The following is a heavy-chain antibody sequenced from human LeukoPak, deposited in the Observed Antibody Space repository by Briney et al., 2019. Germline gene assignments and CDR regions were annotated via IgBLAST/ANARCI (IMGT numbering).Heavy chain of an antibody. CDR2: INHNGEMI. V-gene: IGHV3-48*03. J-gene: IGHJ4*02. D-gene: IGHD3-10*01. CDR1: GFTFSNYV. CDR3: AKDMVLLSDETNPFDY. Sequence: GGSLRLSCAASGFTFSNYVMSWVRQAPGKGLEWVSYINHNGEMIFYPDFVKGRFTISRDNAKNSLYLQMNSLRAEDTALYYCAKDMVLLSDETNPFDYWGQGTLVTVSS.